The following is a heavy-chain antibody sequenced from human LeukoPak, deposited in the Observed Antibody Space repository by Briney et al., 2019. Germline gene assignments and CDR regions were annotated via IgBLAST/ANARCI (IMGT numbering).Heavy chain of an antibody. Sequence: GGSLRLSCAASGFTFSSYGMSWVRQAPGKGLEWVSGISGSGVYTYYADSVKGRFTISRDNSKNTLYLVMNSLRVDDTAVYYCAKAVDLATISVDIWGQGTMVTVSS. CDR1: GFTFSSYG. D-gene: IGHD5-24*01. J-gene: IGHJ3*02. CDR3: AKAVDLATISVDI. V-gene: IGHV3-23*01. CDR2: ISGSGVYT.